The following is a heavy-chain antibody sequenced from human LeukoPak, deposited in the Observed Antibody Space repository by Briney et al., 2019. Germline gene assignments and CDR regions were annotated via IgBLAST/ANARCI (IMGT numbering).Heavy chain of an antibody. Sequence: PGGSLRLSCAASGFTFSSYSMNWVRQAPGKGLEWVSYISSSVGTIYYADSVKGRFTISRDNAKNSLYLQLNSLRAEDTAVYYCARGLAPIRQDFYISGRYFDYWGQGTLVTVSS. V-gene: IGHV3-48*04. CDR1: GFTFSSYS. J-gene: IGHJ4*02. D-gene: IGHD6-19*01. CDR3: ARGLAPIRQDFYISGRYFDY. CDR2: ISSSVGTI.